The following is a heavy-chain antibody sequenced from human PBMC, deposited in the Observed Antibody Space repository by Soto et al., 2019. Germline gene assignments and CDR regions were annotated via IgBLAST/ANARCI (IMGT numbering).Heavy chain of an antibody. V-gene: IGHV4-59*01. CDR3: ARSFTIFGVAAAFDY. J-gene: IGHJ4*02. CDR2: IYYSGST. CDR1: GGSISSYY. D-gene: IGHD3-3*01. Sequence: QVQLQESGPGLVKPSETLSLTCTVSGGSISSYYWSWIRQPPGKGLEWIGYIYYSGSTNYNPSLKSRVTISVDTSKNQFSLKLSSVTAADTAVYYCARSFTIFGVAAAFDYWGQGTLVTVSS.